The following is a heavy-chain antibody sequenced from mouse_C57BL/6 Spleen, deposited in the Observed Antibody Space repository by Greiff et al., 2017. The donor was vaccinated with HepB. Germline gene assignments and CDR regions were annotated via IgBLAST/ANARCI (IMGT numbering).Heavy chain of an antibody. Sequence: QVQLQQPGAELVMPGASVKLSCKASGYTFTSYWMHWVKQRPGQGLEWIGEIDPSDSYTNYNQKFKGKSTLTVDKSSSTAYMQLSSLTSEDSAVYYCARSRAYWGQGTLVTDSA. CDR3: ARSRAY. V-gene: IGHV1-69*01. J-gene: IGHJ3*01. CDR2: IDPSDSYT. CDR1: GYTFTSYW.